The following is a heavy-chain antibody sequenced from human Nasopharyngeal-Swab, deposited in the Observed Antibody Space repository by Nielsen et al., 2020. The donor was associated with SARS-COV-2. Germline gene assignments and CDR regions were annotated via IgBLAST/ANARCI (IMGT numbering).Heavy chain of an antibody. CDR2: INPNRGGT. D-gene: IGHD3-9*01. CDR3: AREYIFERFDP. Sequence: ASVKVSCKASGDTFTSYAMHWVRQAPGQRLEWMGRINPNRGGTNYAQKFQGRVTMTRDTSIGTAYMELSRLRSDDTAVYYCAREYIFERFDPWGQGTLVTVSS. CDR1: GDTFTSYA. V-gene: IGHV1-2*06. J-gene: IGHJ5*02.